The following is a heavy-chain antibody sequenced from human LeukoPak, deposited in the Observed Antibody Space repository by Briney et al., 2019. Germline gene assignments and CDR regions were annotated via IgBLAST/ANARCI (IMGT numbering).Heavy chain of an antibody. D-gene: IGHD2-2*02. Sequence: ASVKVSCKASGYTFTSYGISWVRQAPGQGLEWMGWISAYNGNTNYAQKLQGRVTMTTDTSTSTAYMELRSLRSEDTAVYYCARGFRDIVVVPAAIPYYYYYYMDVWGKGTTVTVSS. J-gene: IGHJ6*03. CDR1: GYTFTSYG. CDR3: ARGFRDIVVVPAAIPYYYYYYMDV. V-gene: IGHV1-18*01. CDR2: ISAYNGNT.